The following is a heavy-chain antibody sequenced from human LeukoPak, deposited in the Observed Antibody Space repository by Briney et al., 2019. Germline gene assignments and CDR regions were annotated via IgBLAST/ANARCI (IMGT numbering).Heavy chain of an antibody. CDR2: ISSSSSTI. CDR1: GFTFSSYS. J-gene: IGHJ4*02. V-gene: IGHV3-48*02. Sequence: GGSLRLSCAASGFTFSSYSMNWVRQAPGKGLEWVSYISSSSSTIYYADSVKGRFTISRDNAKNSLYLQMNSLRDEDTAVYYCARDFITGIAAAGPTFDYWGQGTLVTVS. CDR3: ARDFITGIAAAGPTFDY. D-gene: IGHD6-13*01.